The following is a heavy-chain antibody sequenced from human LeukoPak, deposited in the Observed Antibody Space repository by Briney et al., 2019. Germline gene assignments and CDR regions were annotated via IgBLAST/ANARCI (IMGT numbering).Heavy chain of an antibody. J-gene: IGHJ4*02. CDR3: ARASGGYPKYYFDY. CDR2: INPNNGGT. CDR1: GYTFTGYY. Sequence: GASVKVSCKASGYTFTGYYMHWVRQAPGQGLEWMGRINPNNGGTNYAQKFQGRVTKTRDTSISTAYMELSRLRSDDTAVYYCARASGGYPKYYFDYWGQGTLVAVSS. V-gene: IGHV1-2*06. D-gene: IGHD2-15*01.